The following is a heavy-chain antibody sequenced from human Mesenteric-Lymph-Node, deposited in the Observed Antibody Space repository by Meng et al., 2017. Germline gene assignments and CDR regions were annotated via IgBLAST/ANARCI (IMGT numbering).Heavy chain of an antibody. CDR2: VRYSGTA. CDR1: GGSLDNSDYF. CDR3: ARHVYGDSYGF. Sequence: QVHWKRSGPGLVKPSQTLSLTCTVSGGSLDNSDYFGDWIRQPPGKGLEWIGSVRYSGTAYYNPSLTSRVTISVDTSKNQFSLNLSSLTAADTAVYYCARHVYGDSYGFWGQGTLVTVSS. V-gene: IGHV4-39*01. J-gene: IGHJ4*02. D-gene: IGHD4-17*01.